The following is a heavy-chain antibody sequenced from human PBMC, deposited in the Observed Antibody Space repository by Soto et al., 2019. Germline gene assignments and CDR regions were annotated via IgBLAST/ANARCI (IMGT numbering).Heavy chain of an antibody. D-gene: IGHD3-3*01. Sequence: XAVKVSCKASGYPFTSYDINWVRQATGQGLEWMGWMNPNSGNTGYAQKFQGRVTMTRNTSISTAYMELSSLRSEDTAVYYCARVPSRSTYYDFWSGYYRDYYYYGMDVWGQGTTVTVSS. CDR1: GYPFTSYD. CDR3: ARVPSRSTYYDFWSGYYRDYYYYGMDV. V-gene: IGHV1-8*01. CDR2: MNPNSGNT. J-gene: IGHJ6*02.